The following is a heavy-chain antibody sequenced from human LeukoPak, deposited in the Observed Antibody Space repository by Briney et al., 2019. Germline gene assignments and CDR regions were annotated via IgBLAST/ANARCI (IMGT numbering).Heavy chain of an antibody. Sequence: GGSLRLSCVASGFTFDDYGIGWVRQAPGKGLEWVSGINWNGGSTDYADSVKGRFTISRDNSKNTLYLQMNSLRAEDTAVYYCAKYYYDSSGYRIADAFDIWGQGTMVPVSS. CDR1: GFTFDDYG. V-gene: IGHV3-20*04. CDR3: AKYYYDSSGYRIADAFDI. D-gene: IGHD3-22*01. CDR2: INWNGGST. J-gene: IGHJ3*02.